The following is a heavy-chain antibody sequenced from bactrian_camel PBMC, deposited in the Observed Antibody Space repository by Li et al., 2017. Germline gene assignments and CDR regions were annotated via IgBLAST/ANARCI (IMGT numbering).Heavy chain of an antibody. J-gene: IGHJ4*01. D-gene: IGHD2*01. CDR2: INVGGGST. CDR1: GFTFNRST. Sequence: DVQLVESGGGLVQPGGSLRLSCATSGFTFNRSTMSWVRQAPRKGLEWVSSINVGGGSTYYADSVKGRFTISKDNAKNTAYLQMNDLKPEDTAVYYCAIEVYIDKYYASLLPGNGVFNYWGQGTQVTVS. V-gene: IGHV3S40*01. CDR3: AIEVYIDKYYASLLPGNGVFNY.